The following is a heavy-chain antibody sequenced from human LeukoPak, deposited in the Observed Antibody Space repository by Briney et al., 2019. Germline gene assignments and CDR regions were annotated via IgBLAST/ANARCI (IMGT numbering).Heavy chain of an antibody. J-gene: IGHJ4*02. V-gene: IGHV3-23*01. D-gene: IGHD1-26*01. CDR3: AKGTTVVGVHGGFDY. Sequence: GGTLRLSCAASGFTFSSYGMSWVRQAPGKGLEWVSVISGSGGSTYYADSVKGRFTISRDNSKNTLYLQMNGLRAEDTAVYYCAKGTTVVGVHGGFDYWGQGTLVTVSS. CDR2: ISGSGGST. CDR1: GFTFSSYG.